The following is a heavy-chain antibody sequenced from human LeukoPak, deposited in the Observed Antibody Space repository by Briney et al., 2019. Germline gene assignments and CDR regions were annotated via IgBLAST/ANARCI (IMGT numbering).Heavy chain of an antibody. CDR2: ISSSSSTI. CDR3: ARAPGYGAAYYFDY. CDR1: GFTFSNYA. Sequence: GGSLRLSCAASGFTFSNYAMHWVRQAPGKGLEWVSYISSSSSTIYYADSVKGRFTISRDNAKNSLYLQMNSLRAEDTAVYYCARAPGYGAAYYFDYWGQGTLVTVSS. J-gene: IGHJ4*02. V-gene: IGHV3-48*01. D-gene: IGHD1-1*01.